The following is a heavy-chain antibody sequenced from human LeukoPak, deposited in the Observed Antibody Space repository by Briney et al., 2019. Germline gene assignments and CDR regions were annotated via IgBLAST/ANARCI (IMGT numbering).Heavy chain of an antibody. V-gene: IGHV1-18*01. Sequence: ASVKVSCKASGYTFTSYGISWVRQAPGQGLEWRGWISAYNGNTNYAQKLQGRVTMTTDTSTSTAYMELRSLRSDDTAVYYCARAYCGGDCYSVGNWFDPWGQGTLVTVSS. CDR2: ISAYNGNT. J-gene: IGHJ5*02. CDR1: GYTFTSYG. CDR3: ARAYCGGDCYSVGNWFDP. D-gene: IGHD2-21*02.